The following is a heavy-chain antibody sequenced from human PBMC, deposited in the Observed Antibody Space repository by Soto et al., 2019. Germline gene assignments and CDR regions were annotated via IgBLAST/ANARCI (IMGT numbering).Heavy chain of an antibody. Sequence: GGSLRLSCAVSGFALSSYNMNWVRQAPGKGLEWVSSISPTGTFMNSADSLKERFTISRDNAEKSLLLQMNSLRAEDTAVYYCSRCGLYGDVPGCTGDAFDLWGQGTMVTVSS. CDR2: ISPTGTFM. CDR1: GFALSSYN. J-gene: IGHJ3*01. CDR3: SRCGLYGDVPGCTGDAFDL. V-gene: IGHV3-21*01. D-gene: IGHD4-17*01.